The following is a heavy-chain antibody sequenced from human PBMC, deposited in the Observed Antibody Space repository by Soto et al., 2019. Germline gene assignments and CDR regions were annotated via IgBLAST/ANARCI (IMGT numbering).Heavy chain of an antibody. V-gene: IGHV6-1*01. CDR2: TYHRSKWYN. J-gene: IGHJ6*02. CDR3: ARESSSSSQGVYGMDV. Sequence: QSQTLSLTCAISGDSVSSNSAAWNWIRQSPSRGLEWLGRTYHRSKWYNDYAVSVKSRITINPDTSKNQFSLQLNSVTPEDTAVYYCARESSSSSQGVYGMDVWGQGTTVTVSS. D-gene: IGHD6-6*01. CDR1: GDSVSSNSAA.